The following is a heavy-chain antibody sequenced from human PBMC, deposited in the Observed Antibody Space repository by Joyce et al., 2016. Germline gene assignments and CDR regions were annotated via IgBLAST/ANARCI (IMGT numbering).Heavy chain of an antibody. V-gene: IGHV7-4-1*02. CDR1: GYTFRTYT. CDR2: SNTNTGNP. D-gene: IGHD6-13*01. J-gene: IGHJ5*01. CDR3: AVAATGAGDCFDS. Sequence: QVQLVQSGSELKKPGASVKVSCKASGYTFRTYTMNWVRQAPGQGPEWMGWSNTNTGNPTYAQAFTGRFVFSLDTSVSTAYLQISNLKAEDTAVYYCAVAATGAGDCFDSWGQGTLVTVSS.